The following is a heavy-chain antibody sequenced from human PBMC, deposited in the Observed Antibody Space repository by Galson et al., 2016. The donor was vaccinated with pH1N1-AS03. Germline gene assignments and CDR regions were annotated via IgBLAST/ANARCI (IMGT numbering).Heavy chain of an antibody. D-gene: IGHD5-12*01. CDR1: GFTVTRND. Sequence: SLRLSCAASGFTVTRNDMHWVRQATGKGLEWVSIIAATGPTHYADSVKGRFTISREIPQNSLYLQMDRLRADDTAVYYCGVWGYISGTQWLDGWGKGTTVTVSS. CDR3: GVWGYISGTQWLDG. V-gene: IGHV3-13*01. CDR2: IAATGPT. J-gene: IGHJ6*04.